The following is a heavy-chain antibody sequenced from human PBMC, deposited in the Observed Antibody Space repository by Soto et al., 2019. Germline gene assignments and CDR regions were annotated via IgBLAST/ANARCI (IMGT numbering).Heavy chain of an antibody. J-gene: IGHJ4*02. CDR3: XXXXXXXXXXXLHDY. Sequence: EVQLLESGGKLVQPGGSLRLSCAASGFTFSTFAMNWVRQAPGKGLEWVSGISGSGVNTYYADSVKGRVTISRDNXXXXXXXXXXXXXXXXXXXXXXXXXXXXXXXXXLHDYWGQGTLVTVSS. CDR1: GFTFSTFA. CDR2: ISGSGVNT. V-gene: IGHV3-23*01.